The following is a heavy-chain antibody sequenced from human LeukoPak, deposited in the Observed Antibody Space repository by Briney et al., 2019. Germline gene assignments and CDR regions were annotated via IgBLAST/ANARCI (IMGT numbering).Heavy chain of an antibody. CDR3: ARGGYYGSGSYLENWFDP. CDR1: GYTFTSYG. Sequence: ASVKVSCKASGYTFTSYGISWVRQAPGQGLEWMGRISAYNGDTNYAQKIQGRVTMTTDTSTKTAYMELRSLRSDDTAVYYCARGGYYGSGSYLENWFDPWGQGTLVTVSS. D-gene: IGHD3-10*01. J-gene: IGHJ5*02. V-gene: IGHV1-18*01. CDR2: ISAYNGDT.